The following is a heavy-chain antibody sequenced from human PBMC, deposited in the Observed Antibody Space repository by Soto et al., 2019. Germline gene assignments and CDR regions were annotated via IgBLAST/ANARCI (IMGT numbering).Heavy chain of an antibody. J-gene: IGHJ5*02. D-gene: IGHD1-1*01. CDR1: GFSLSTSGMR. V-gene: IGHV2-70*04. CDR2: IDWDDDK. CDR3: AKTGTDGAWFDP. Sequence: SGPTLVNPTQTLTLTCTFSGFSLSTSGMRVSWIRQPPGKALEWLARIDWDDDKFYSTTLKTRLTISKDISKNQVVLTMTNMDPVDTATYYCAKTGTDGAWFDPWGLGTLVTVSS.